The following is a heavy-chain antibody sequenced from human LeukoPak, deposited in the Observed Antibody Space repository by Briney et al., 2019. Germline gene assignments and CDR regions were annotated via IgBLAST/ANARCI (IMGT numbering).Heavy chain of an antibody. CDR1: GFAFSSYW. CDR3: ARDCSDSGCYYYMDV. CDR2: INSDGSNT. Sequence: AGGSLRLSCAASGFAFSSYWMHWVRQAPGKGRVWVSRINSDGSNTNYADSVKGRFTISRDSAKNTLYLQMNSLRAEDTAVYYCARDCSDSGCYYYMDVWGKGTTVTVSS. V-gene: IGHV3-74*01. D-gene: IGHD2-15*01. J-gene: IGHJ6*03.